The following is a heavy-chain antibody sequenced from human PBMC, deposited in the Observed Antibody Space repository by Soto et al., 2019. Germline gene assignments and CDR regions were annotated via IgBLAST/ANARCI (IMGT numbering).Heavy chain of an antibody. CDR2: IYPSDSDT. V-gene: IGHV5-51*01. Sequence: GESLKISCKGSGYIFTNFWIAWVRQMPGKGLEYIGIIYPSDSDTRYSPSFQGQVTISADKSISTAYLQWSSLKASDTTIYFCARHGFYGDYSSNYFDPWGQGTLVTVSS. D-gene: IGHD4-17*01. CDR1: GYIFTNFW. CDR3: ARHGFYGDYSSNYFDP. J-gene: IGHJ5*02.